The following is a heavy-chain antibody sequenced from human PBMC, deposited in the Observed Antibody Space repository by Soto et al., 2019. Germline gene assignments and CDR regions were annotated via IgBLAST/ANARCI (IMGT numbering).Heavy chain of an antibody. V-gene: IGHV3-74*01. J-gene: IGHJ5*02. CDR2: IDPYDTGI. D-gene: IGHD3-10*01. CDR3: TSDTFGARGS. Sequence: EVQLVESGGGLVQPGGSLRLSCAASGFAFSSEWMHWVRQAPGKGLVWVSRIDPYDTGISYADSVKGRFTISRDNPKNTLYLQMNSLRAEDTAVYYCTSDTFGARGSWGQGTLVTVSS. CDR1: GFAFSSEW.